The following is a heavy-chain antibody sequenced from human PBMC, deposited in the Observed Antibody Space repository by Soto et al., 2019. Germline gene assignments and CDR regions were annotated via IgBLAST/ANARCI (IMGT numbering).Heavy chain of an antibody. CDR1: GFMFSNYG. CDR2: ILQDGSHK. J-gene: IGHJ6*01. V-gene: IGHV3-30*18. CDR3: AKDRTFPSVGGPPYYYSYYGMDV. Sequence: QVQVVESGGGVVQPGRSLRLSCAASGFMFSNYGLHWVRQAPGKGLEWVAVILQDGSHKDYADSVKGRFTISRDNSENTVFLQVNSLRTEDTPVYYCAKDRTFPSVGGPPYYYSYYGMDVCGPGTPVTVSP. D-gene: IGHD3-16*01.